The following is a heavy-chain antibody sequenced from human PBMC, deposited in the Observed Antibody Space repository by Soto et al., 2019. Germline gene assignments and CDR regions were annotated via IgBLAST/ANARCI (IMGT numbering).Heavy chain of an antibody. CDR3: AHRRGISEYSDSDAFDI. Sequence: QITLKESGPTLVKPTQTLTLTCTFSGFSLSTSGVGVGWIRQPPGKALEWLALIYWDDDKRYSPSLKSRLTITKDTSKNQVVLTMTNMDPVDTATYYCAHRRGISEYSDSDAFDIWGQGTMVTVSS. J-gene: IGHJ3*02. CDR1: GFSLSTSGVG. V-gene: IGHV2-5*02. D-gene: IGHD5-12*01. CDR2: IYWDDDK.